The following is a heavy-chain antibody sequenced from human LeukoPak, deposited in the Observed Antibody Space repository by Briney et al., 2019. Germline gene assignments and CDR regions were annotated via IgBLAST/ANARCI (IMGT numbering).Heavy chain of an antibody. D-gene: IGHD4-17*01. Sequence: GGSLRLSCAASGFTFTDYNMNWVRQAPGKGLEWISYISGGSGTIYYADSVRGRFTVSRDNAKDSLWLQMDSLRVEDTAVYFCARLYGDWFDPWGPGTQLAVSS. CDR2: ISGGSGTI. CDR3: ARLYGDWFDP. V-gene: IGHV3-48*01. CDR1: GFTFTDYN. J-gene: IGHJ5*02.